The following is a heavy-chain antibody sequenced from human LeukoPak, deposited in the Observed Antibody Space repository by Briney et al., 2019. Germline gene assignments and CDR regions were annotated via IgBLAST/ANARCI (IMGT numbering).Heavy chain of an antibody. CDR1: GFTFSSYG. V-gene: IGHV3-30*18. J-gene: IGHJ5*02. CDR3: AKDWGFLDPLGNWFDP. CDR2: ISYDGRNK. Sequence: GSLRLSCAASGFTFSSYGIHWVRQAPGKGLEWVAVISYDGRNKYYADSVKGRFTISRDNSKNTLYLRMNSLRPEDTAVYYCAKDWGFLDPLGNWFDPWGQGTLVTVSS. D-gene: IGHD3-16*02.